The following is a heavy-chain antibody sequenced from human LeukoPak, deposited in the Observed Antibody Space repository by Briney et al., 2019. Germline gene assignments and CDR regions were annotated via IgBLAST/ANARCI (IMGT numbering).Heavy chain of an antibody. CDR1: GFTFSSHS. CDR3: AREAVGGRTDY. CDR2: ISSNGDDT. V-gene: IGHV3-64*01. Sequence: PGGSLRLSCAASGFTFSSHSMHWVRQAPGKGLEYVSGISSNGDDTYYAQSVKGRFTISRDNSKNTLYLQMGSLRTEDMAIYYCAREAVGGRTDYWGQGTLVTVSS. J-gene: IGHJ4*02. D-gene: IGHD6-19*01.